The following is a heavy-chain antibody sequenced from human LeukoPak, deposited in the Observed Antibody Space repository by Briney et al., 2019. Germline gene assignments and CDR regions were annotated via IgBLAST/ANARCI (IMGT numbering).Heavy chain of an antibody. CDR3: ARDWEQPNYYFGMDV. D-gene: IGHD1/OR15-1a*01. J-gene: IGHJ6*02. CDR1: GDSVSSKSAA. CDR2: TYYRSNWYN. Sequence: SQTLSLTCAISGDSVSSKSAAWHWIRQSPSRGLEWLGRTYYRSNWYNDYAESVKSRITVTADTSKNHFSLHLNSVTPEDTAVYYCARDWEQPNYYFGMDVWGQGTTVTVSS. V-gene: IGHV6-1*01.